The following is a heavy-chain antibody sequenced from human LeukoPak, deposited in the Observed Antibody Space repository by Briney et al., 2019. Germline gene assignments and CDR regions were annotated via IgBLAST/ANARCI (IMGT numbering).Heavy chain of an antibody. CDR2: INHSGST. J-gene: IGHJ4*02. CDR3: ARGGRIPRKGFDY. V-gene: IGHV4-34*01. CDR1: GGSFSGYY. Sequence: SETLSLTCAVYGGSFSGYYWSCIRQPPGKGLEWIGEINHSGSTNYNPSLKSRVTISVDTSKNQFSLKLSSVTAEDTAVYYCARGGRIPRKGFDYWGQGTLVTVSS.